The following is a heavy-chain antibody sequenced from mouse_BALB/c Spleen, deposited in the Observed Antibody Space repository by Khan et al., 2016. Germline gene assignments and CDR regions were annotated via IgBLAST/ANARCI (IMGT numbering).Heavy chain of an antibody. CDR1: GYSITSDYA. D-gene: IGHD1-1*01. V-gene: IGHV3-2*02. Sequence: EVKLEVSGPGLVKPSQSLSLTCTVTGYSITSDYAWNWIRQFPGNKLEWMGYISYSGSTSYNPSLKSRISITRDTSKNQFFLQLNSVTTEDTATYYCARFITTVVATYYFDYWGQGTTLTVSS. CDR3: ARFITTVVATYYFDY. CDR2: ISYSGST. J-gene: IGHJ2*01.